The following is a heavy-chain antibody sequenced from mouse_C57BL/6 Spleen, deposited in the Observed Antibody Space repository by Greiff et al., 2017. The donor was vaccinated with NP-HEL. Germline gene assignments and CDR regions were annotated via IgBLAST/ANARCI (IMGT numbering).Heavy chain of an antibody. D-gene: IGHD1-1*01. CDR1: GYTFTSYW. J-gene: IGHJ3*01. Sequence: VQQQQPGAELVKPGASVKLSCKASGYTFTSYWMHWVKQRPGRGLEWIGRIDPNSGGTKYNEKFKSKATLTVDKPSSTAYMQLSSLTSEDSAVYYCARHYYGSSYWFAYWGQGTLVTVSA. CDR3: ARHYYGSSYWFAY. V-gene: IGHV1-72*01. CDR2: IDPNSGGT.